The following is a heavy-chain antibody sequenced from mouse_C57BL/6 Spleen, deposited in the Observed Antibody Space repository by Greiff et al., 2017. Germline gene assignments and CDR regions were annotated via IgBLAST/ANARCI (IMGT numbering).Heavy chain of an antibody. D-gene: IGHD4-1*01. CDR1: GYTFTDYY. V-gene: IGHV1-19*01. CDR2: INPYNGGT. Sequence: VQLQQSGPVLVKPGASVKMSCKASGYTFTDYYMNWVKQSHGKSLEWIGVINPYNGGTSYNQKFKGKATLTVDKSSSTAYMELNSLTSEDSAVYYCARHWDYYAMDYWGQGTSVTVSS. CDR3: ARHWDYYAMDY. J-gene: IGHJ4*01.